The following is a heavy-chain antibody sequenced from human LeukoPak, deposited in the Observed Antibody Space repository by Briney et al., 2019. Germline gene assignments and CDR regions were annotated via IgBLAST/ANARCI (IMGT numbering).Heavy chain of an antibody. D-gene: IGHD5-18*01. J-gene: IGHJ6*02. CDR1: GFTVSSNY. CDR2: IYSGGST. CDR3: ARDRSGKSYGFYYYYGMDV. V-gene: IGHV3-53*01. Sequence: PGGSLRLSCAASGFTVSSNYMSWVRQAPGKGLEWVSVIYSGGSTYYADSVKGRFTISRDNSKNTLYLQMNSLRAEDTAVYCCARDRSGKSYGFYYYYGMDVWGQGTTVTVSS.